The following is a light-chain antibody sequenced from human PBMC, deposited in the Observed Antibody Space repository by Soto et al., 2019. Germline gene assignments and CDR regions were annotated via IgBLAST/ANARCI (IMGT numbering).Light chain of an antibody. V-gene: IGKV3-20*01. Sequence: EIVLTQSPGTLSLSPGERATLSCGASQSVTSNYLAWYQQKPGQAPRLLIFGASTRATGIPDRFSGSGSGTDFTLTISRLEPEDFAVYYCQHYYTSHTTFGQGTKVEIK. CDR3: QHYYTSHTT. J-gene: IGKJ1*01. CDR1: QSVTSNY. CDR2: GAS.